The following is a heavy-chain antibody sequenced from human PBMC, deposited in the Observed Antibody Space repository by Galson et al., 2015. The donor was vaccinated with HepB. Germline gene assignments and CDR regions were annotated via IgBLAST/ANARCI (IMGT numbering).Heavy chain of an antibody. D-gene: IGHD6-13*01. Sequence: ETLSLTCTVSGGSISSYYWSWIRQPPGKGLEWIGYIYYSGSTNYNPSLKSRVTISVDTSKNQFSLKLSSVTAADTAVYYCAREGSDYSSYFDYWGQGTLVTVSS. V-gene: IGHV4-59*01. CDR2: IYYSGST. J-gene: IGHJ4*02. CDR3: AREGSDYSSYFDY. CDR1: GGSISSYY.